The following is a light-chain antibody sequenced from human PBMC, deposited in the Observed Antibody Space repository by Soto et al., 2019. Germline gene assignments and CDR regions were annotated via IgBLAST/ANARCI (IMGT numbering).Light chain of an antibody. V-gene: IGLV1-44*01. CDR2: NNN. CDR3: ATWDDSLNAFV. J-gene: IGLJ1*01. Sequence: QSVLTQPPSASGTPGQRVTISCSGRSSNIGSNTVNWYQQLPGTAPKLLIYNNNQRPSRVPDRFSGSKSGTSASLAISGLQSEDEADYYFATWDDSLNAFVFGTGTKLTVL. CDR1: SSNIGSNT.